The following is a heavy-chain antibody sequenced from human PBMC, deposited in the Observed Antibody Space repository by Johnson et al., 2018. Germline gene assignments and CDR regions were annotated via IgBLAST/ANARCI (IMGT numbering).Heavy chain of an antibody. CDR2: ITQEGSEK. V-gene: IGHV3-7*01. Sequence: EVQLVESGGGLVEPGGSLSLSCAVSGFTLSSYWMSWVRQAPGTGLEWVANITQEGSEKSYVDSVKGRFTITSDNAKNSLYLHMNSLRAGDQAVYYCARGLYGDYGDVEYFQHWGQGTLVTVS. J-gene: IGHJ1*01. CDR3: ARGLYGDYGDVEYFQH. D-gene: IGHD4-17*01. CDR1: GFTLSSYW.